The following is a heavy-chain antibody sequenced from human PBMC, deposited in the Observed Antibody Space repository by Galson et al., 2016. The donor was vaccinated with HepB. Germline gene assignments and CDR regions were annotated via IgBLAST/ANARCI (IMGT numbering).Heavy chain of an antibody. D-gene: IGHD3-3*01. J-gene: IGHJ6*04. V-gene: IGHV4-31*03. CDR3: ALYYRVGDDFWSVNQHYYCYSGMDV. CDR1: GVSISSGGLY. CDR2: IYYSGST. Sequence: TLSLTCTVSGVSISSGGLYWNWIRQHPGKGLEWIGYIYYSGSTHYNPSLSSRISISVATSKNQFSLRLGSVTAADTAVYYCALYYRVGDDFWSVNQHYYCYSGMDVWGKETTVTVSS.